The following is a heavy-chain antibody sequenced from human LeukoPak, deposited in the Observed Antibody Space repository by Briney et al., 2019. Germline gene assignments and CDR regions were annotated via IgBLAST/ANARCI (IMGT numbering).Heavy chain of an antibody. D-gene: IGHD6-13*01. CDR2: IYYSGST. J-gene: IGHJ6*02. CDR3: ARGSGPLYSSRWAPTYYYYGMDV. Sequence: SETLSLTCTVSGGSISSGGSYCSWIRQHPGKGLEWIGYIYYSGSTYYNTSLKSRVTISVDTSKNQCSLKLSSVTAAVTAVYYCARGSGPLYSSRWAPTYYYYGMDVWGQGTTVTVSS. CDR1: GGSISSGGSY. V-gene: IGHV4-31*03.